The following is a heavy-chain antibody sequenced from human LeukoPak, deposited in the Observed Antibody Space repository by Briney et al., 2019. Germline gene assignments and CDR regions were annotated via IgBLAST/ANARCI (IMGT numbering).Heavy chain of an antibody. CDR1: GGSISSGSYY. J-gene: IGHJ4*02. Sequence: PSQTLSLTCTVSGGSISSGSYYWSWIRQPAGKGLEWIGRVSSSGRTTYNPSLKSRLTISITTSKNQFSLKVTSVTAADTAVYYCARAIRLGEFLWGQGTLVTVSS. D-gene: IGHD3-16*01. CDR2: VSSSGRT. CDR3: ARAIRLGEFL. V-gene: IGHV4-61*02.